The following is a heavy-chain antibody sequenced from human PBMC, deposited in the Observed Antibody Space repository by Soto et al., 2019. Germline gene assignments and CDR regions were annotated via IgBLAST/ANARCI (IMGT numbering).Heavy chain of an antibody. CDR1: GYTFTSYG. D-gene: IGHD3-10*01. CDR2: ISAYNGNT. J-gene: IGHJ5*02. Sequence: QVQLVQSGAEVKKPGASVKVSCKASGYTFTSYGISWVRQAPGQGLEWMGWISAYNGNTNYAQKLQGRGTMTTDTSTSTAYMELRSLRSDDTAVYYCARECPGDYGSGSPINWFDPWGQGTLVTVSS. CDR3: ARECPGDYGSGSPINWFDP. V-gene: IGHV1-18*01.